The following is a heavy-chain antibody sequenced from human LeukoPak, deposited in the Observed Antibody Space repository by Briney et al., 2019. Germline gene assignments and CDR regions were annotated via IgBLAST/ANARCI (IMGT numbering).Heavy chain of an antibody. J-gene: IGHJ4*02. D-gene: IGHD1/OR15-1a*01. Sequence: GGSLGPSGALSGSTTGSSYMSGFGKAPGKGLEWVSLIYSGGSTNYADSVKGTFTISRDNSKNTLYLQMNSLRAEDTAVYYCARENNYVFDYWGQGTLVTASS. CDR1: GSTTGSSY. CDR3: ARENNYVFDY. CDR2: IYSGGST. V-gene: IGHV3-53*01.